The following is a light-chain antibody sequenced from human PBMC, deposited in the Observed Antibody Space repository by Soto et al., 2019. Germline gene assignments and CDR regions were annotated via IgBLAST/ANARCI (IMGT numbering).Light chain of an antibody. CDR3: QQYNNWPVT. V-gene: IGKV3-15*01. CDR2: EAS. Sequence: EIVMTQSPATLSVSPGEGATLSCRASQSVSSSLAWYQQKPGQAPSLLMYEASTRATDIPARFSGSGSGTEFTLTISSLQSEDFAVYYCQQYNNWPVTFGQGTKVDIK. CDR1: QSVSSS. J-gene: IGKJ1*01.